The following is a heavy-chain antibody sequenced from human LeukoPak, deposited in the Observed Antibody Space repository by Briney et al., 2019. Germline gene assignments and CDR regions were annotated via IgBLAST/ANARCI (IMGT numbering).Heavy chain of an antibody. CDR1: GYTFTSYA. V-gene: IGHV1-46*01. J-gene: IGHJ4*02. Sequence: ASVKVSCKASGYTFTSYAMNWVRQAPGQGLEWMGIINPSGGSTSYAQKFQGRVTMTRDMSTSTVYMDLSSLRSEDTAVYYCARDSEYSSSSGYFDYWGQGTLVTVSS. D-gene: IGHD6-6*01. CDR2: INPSGGST. CDR3: ARDSEYSSSSGYFDY.